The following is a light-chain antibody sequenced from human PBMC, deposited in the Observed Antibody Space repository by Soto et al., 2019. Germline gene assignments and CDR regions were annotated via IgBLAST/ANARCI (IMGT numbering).Light chain of an antibody. V-gene: IGKV3-15*01. CDR1: RSVSSD. CDR3: QQYNKWPRT. J-gene: IGKJ2*01. CDR2: GAS. Sequence: EIVMTQSPGTLSVSPGGRATLSCRASRSVSSDLAWYQQKPGQPPRLLIYGASARATGIPARFSGSGSGTEFTLTISSLQSEDFAVYNCQQYNKWPRTFGQGTK.